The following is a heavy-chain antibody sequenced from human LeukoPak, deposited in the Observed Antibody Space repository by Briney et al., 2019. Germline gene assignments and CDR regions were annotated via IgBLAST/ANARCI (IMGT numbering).Heavy chain of an antibody. CDR1: GFTFSHYA. CDR3: AKDAQRGFDYSNSLES. Sequence: PGGSLRLSCATSGFTFSHYAMHWVRQAPGKGLDWVAVIWKDGSDKYYGDSVKGRFTISRDNAKKTVYLQMNSLRVEETAVYYCAKDAQRGFDYSNSLESWGQGALVTVSS. J-gene: IGHJ4*02. V-gene: IGHV3-33*06. D-gene: IGHD4-11*01. CDR2: IWKDGSDK.